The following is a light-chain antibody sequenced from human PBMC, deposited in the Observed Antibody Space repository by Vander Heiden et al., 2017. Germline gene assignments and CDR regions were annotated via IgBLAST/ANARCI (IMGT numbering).Light chain of an antibody. V-gene: IGLV3-1*01. CDR1: KLGDKY. J-gene: IGLJ2*01. Sequence: SYELTQPPSLSVSPGQTASITCSGDKLGDKYACWYQQKPGQSPVQVIYEDSKRPSGIPERFSGSISGNTATQTISGTQAMDEADYYCQAWDSSIVVFGGGTKLTVL. CDR2: EDS. CDR3: QAWDSSIVV.